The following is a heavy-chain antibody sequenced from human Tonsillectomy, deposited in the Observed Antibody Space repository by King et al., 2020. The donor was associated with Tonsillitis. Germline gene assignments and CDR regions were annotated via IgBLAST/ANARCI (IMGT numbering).Heavy chain of an antibody. CDR3: ARGNKMVVPAPTGFEYHYYYMDV. D-gene: IGHD2-2*01. J-gene: IGHJ6*03. Sequence: QLQESGPGLVKPSQTLSLTCTVSGGSIRSGSHYWSWIRKPAGKGLEWIGRIYSSGSTNYNPSLKSRATMSVDTSKNQLSLKLSSVTAADTAVYYCARGNKMVVPAPTGFEYHYYYMDVWGKGTTVTVSS. CDR1: GGSIRSGSHY. CDR2: IYSSGST. V-gene: IGHV4-61*02.